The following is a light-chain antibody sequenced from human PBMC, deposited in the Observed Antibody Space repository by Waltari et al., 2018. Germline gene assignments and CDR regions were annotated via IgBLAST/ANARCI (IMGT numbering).Light chain of an antibody. J-gene: IGKJ2*01. V-gene: IGKV4-1*01. Sequence: DIVMTQSPDSLAVSLGERATINCKSNQSLLYSSNNKNYLALYQQKAGQPPKLRTYWASTREYGVPDRFSASGSGTDFTLTISSLQAEDVAVYYCQQYYTSPYTFGQGTKLEIK. CDR3: QQYYTSPYT. CDR2: WAS. CDR1: QSLLYSSNNKNY.